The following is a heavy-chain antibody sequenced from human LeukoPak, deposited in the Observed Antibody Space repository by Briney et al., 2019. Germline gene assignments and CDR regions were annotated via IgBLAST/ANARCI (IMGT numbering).Heavy chain of an antibody. V-gene: IGHV5-51*01. Sequence: GESLMISCKTSGYTFSHYWIGWVRQMPGKGREWMGVIYPSDSDTRYSPSFQGQGTIAADKSNNTAYLHWSSLKASDNAVSYCARLYGPGTVRFDHWGQGTLVIVSS. CDR3: ARLYGPGTVRFDH. D-gene: IGHD3-10*01. J-gene: IGHJ5*02. CDR2: IYPSDSDT. CDR1: GYTFSHYW.